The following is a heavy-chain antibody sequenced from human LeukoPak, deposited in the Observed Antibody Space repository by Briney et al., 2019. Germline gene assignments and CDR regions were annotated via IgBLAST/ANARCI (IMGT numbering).Heavy chain of an antibody. CDR2: INPNSGGT. Sequence: GASVKVSCKASGYTFTAYYMHWVRQAPGQGLEGMGWINPNSGGTNSSQKFQDRVTMTRDTSISTAYMELSRLRSDDTAVYYCASRNDSSSYSPQWGQGTLVTVSS. CDR3: ASRNDSSSYSPQ. CDR1: GYTFTAYY. J-gene: IGHJ4*02. V-gene: IGHV1-2*02. D-gene: IGHD3-22*01.